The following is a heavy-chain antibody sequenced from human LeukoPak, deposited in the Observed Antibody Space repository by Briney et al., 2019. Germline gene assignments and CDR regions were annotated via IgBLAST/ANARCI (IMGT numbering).Heavy chain of an antibody. Sequence: SETLSLTCTVSGYSISSGYYWGWIRQPPGKGLEWIGSIYHSGSTYYNPSLKSRVTISVDTSKNQFSLKLSSVTAADTAVYYCARDTAWGLEWLHYAEYYFDYWGQGTLVTVSS. CDR1: GYSISSGYY. D-gene: IGHD5-12*01. CDR2: IYHSGST. CDR3: ARDTAWGLEWLHYAEYYFDY. J-gene: IGHJ4*02. V-gene: IGHV4-38-2*02.